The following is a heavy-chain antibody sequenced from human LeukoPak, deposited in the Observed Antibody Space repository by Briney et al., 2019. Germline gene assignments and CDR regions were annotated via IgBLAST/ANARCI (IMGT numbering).Heavy chain of an antibody. CDR1: GFSFDDYA. CDR2: ITWNGGSV. V-gene: IGHV3-9*01. D-gene: IGHD3-10*01. J-gene: IGHJ4*02. CDR3: ARALWFGELLGGTFYFDY. Sequence: GGSLRLSCSASGFSFDDYAMDWVRQAPGKGLEWVSGITWNGGSVAYADSVKGRFTISRDNAKNSLYLQMNSLRAKDTAVYYCARALWFGELLGGTFYFDYWGQGTLVTVSS.